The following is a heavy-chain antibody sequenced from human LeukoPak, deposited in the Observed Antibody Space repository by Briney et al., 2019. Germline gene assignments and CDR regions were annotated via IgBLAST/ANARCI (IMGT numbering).Heavy chain of an antibody. J-gene: IGHJ4*02. V-gene: IGHV3-30-3*01. CDR3: AREADGDFDY. CDR2: ISYDGSNK. Sequence: GGSLRLSCAASGFTFSSYAMHWVRQALGKGLEWVAVISYDGSNKYYADSVKGRFTISRDNSKNTLYLQMNSLRAEDTAVYYCAREADGDFDYWGQGTLVTVSS. CDR1: GFTFSSYA. D-gene: IGHD4-17*01.